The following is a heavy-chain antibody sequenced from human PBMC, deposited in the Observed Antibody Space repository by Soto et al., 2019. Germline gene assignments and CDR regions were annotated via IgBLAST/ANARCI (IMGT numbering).Heavy chain of an antibody. CDR2: IYHSGST. J-gene: IGHJ4*02. Sequence: QLQLQESGSGLVKPSQTLSLTCAVSGGSISSGGYSWSWIRQPPGKGLEWIGYIYHSGSTYYNPSLQSRVTISVDRSKNQFSLQLSSVTAADTAVYYCASGTYYYDSSGPHHPGYFDYWGQGTLVTVSS. D-gene: IGHD3-22*01. CDR3: ASGTYYYDSSGPHHPGYFDY. CDR1: GGSISSGGYS. V-gene: IGHV4-30-2*01.